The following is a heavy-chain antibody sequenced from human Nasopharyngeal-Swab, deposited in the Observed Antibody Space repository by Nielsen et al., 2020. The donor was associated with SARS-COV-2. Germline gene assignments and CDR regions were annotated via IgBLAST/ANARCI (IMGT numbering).Heavy chain of an antibody. CDR1: GGSISSYY. V-gene: IGHV4-59*01. Sequence: SETLSLTCTVSGGSISSYYWSWIRQPPGKGLEWIGYIYYSGSTNYNPSLKNRVTISVDTSKNQFSLKLSSVTAADTAVYYCARAIRITIFGVVASFDYWDQGTLVTVSS. CDR3: ARAIRITIFGVVASFDY. CDR2: IYYSGST. J-gene: IGHJ4*02. D-gene: IGHD3-3*01.